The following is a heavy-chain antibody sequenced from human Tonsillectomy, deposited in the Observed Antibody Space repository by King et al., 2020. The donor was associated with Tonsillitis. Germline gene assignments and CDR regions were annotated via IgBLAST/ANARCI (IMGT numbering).Heavy chain of an antibody. CDR1: GFTFSSFG. V-gene: IGHV3-48*01. Sequence: EVQLVQSGGGLVQPGGSLRLSCAASGFTFSSFGMHWVRQAPGKGLEWVSHLSDYRNTEYYADSVKGRFTISRDNAKNSLYLEMNSLRAEDTAVYFCARDYFGSGTPFLDYWGQGTPVTVSS. CDR3: ARDYFGSGTPFLDY. CDR2: LSDYRNTE. D-gene: IGHD3-10*01. J-gene: IGHJ4*02.